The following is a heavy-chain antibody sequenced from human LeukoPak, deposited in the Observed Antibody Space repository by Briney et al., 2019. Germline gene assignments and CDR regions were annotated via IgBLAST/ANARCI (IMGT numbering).Heavy chain of an antibody. CDR3: ARVTGSYDSSGYLTH. CDR1: GGTFSSYA. Sequence: SVKVSCKASGGTFSSYAISWVRQAPGQGLEWMGGIIPTFGTANYAQKFQGRVTITTDESTSTAYMELSSLRSEDTAVYYCARVTGSYDSSGYLTHWGQGTLVTVSS. D-gene: IGHD3-22*01. CDR2: IIPTFGTA. V-gene: IGHV1-69*05. J-gene: IGHJ4*02.